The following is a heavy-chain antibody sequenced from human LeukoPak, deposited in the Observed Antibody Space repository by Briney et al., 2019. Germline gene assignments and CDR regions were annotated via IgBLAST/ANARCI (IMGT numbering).Heavy chain of an antibody. CDR3: ATRVAMVDY. D-gene: IGHD5-12*01. Sequence: ASQTLSLTCTVSGGSISSGSYYWSWIRQPAGKGLEWIGRIYTSGSTNDNPSLKSRLTISVDTSKNQFSLKLSSVTAADTAVYYCATRVAMVDYWGQGTLVTVSS. J-gene: IGHJ4*02. V-gene: IGHV4-61*02. CDR1: GGSISSGSYY. CDR2: IYTSGST.